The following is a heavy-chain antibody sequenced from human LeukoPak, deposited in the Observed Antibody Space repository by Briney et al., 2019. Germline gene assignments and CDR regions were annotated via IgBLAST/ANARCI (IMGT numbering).Heavy chain of an antibody. Sequence: GGSLRLSCAASGFIFSSYAMSWVRQAPGKGLKWVSTISGSGGRTYYADSVKGRSTISRDNSKNALYLQMNNLRAEDTAVYYCAQAGSLDYAVGNWGQGTLVTVSS. CDR1: GFIFSSYA. CDR2: ISGSGGRT. CDR3: AQAGSLDYAVGN. V-gene: IGHV3-23*01. D-gene: IGHD4-17*01. J-gene: IGHJ4*02.